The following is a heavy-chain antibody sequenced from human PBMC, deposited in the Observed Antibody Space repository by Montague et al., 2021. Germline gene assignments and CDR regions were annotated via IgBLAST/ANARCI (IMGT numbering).Heavy chain of an antibody. Sequence: SETLSLTCDIYVDSFTDYYWGWIRQTPGKGLEWIGETNHRGTTKSNPSLKTRVSLSLDTSKSQLSLTLQSVTAADTAVYYCVAIKWERQTRNYFEQRGPGIPVSVSS. CDR1: VDSFTDYY. CDR3: VAIKWERQTRNYFEQ. V-gene: IGHV4-34*01. J-gene: IGHJ4*02. D-gene: IGHD1-26*01. CDR2: TNHRGTT.